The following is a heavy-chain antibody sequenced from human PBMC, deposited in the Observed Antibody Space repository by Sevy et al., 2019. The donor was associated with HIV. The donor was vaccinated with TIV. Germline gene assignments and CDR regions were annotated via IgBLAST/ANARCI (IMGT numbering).Heavy chain of an antibody. CDR3: ATVVGNYEDSSGYD. V-gene: IGHV1-24*01. J-gene: IGHJ4*02. D-gene: IGHD3-22*01. Sequence: ASVQVSCKVSGYTLTELSMHWVRQAPGKGLEWMGGFDPEDGETIYVQKFQGRVTMTEDTSTDTAYMGLSSLRSEDTAVYYCATVVGNYEDSSGYDWGQGTLVTVSS. CDR1: GYTLTELS. CDR2: FDPEDGET.